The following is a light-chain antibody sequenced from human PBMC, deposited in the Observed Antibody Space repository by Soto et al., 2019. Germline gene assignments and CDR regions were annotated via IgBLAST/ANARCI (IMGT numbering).Light chain of an antibody. V-gene: IGKV1-5*01. J-gene: IGKJ1*01. CDR3: QQYNSYPS. CDR1: QSISSW. CDR2: DAS. Sequence: DRHITQYPSSLPAPVLASSKIPFRASQSISSWLAWYQQKPGKAPKLLIYDASSLESGVPSRFSGSGSGTEFTLTISSLQPDDFATYYCQQYNSYPSFGQGTKVDIK.